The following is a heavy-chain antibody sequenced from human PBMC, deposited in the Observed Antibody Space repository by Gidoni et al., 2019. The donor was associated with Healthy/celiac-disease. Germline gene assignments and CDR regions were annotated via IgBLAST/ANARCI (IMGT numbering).Heavy chain of an antibody. CDR3: AKANWGSGGADY. D-gene: IGHD7-27*01. CDR1: GFTFSSYA. V-gene: IGHV3-23*01. CDR2: ISGSGGST. Sequence: EVPLLESGGGLVQPGGSLRLSCAASGFTFSSYARSWVRQAPGKGLEWVSAISGSGGSTYYADSVKGRFTISRDNSKNTLYLQMNSLRAEDTAVYYCAKANWGSGGADYWGQGTLVTVSS. J-gene: IGHJ4*02.